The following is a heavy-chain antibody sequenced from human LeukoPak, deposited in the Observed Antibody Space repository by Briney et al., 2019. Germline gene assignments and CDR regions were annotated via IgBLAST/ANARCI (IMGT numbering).Heavy chain of an antibody. Sequence: PSQTLSLTCTVSGGSISSGGYYWSWIRQPPGKGLEWIGEVHHSGRTNFNPSLKSRVTISIDKSKNQFSLKMTSVTAADTGIFYCARNRDSFYDGSGEYAGRGFGWFDPWGQGTRVTVSS. CDR3: ARNRDSFYDGSGEYAGRGFGWFDP. J-gene: IGHJ5*02. V-gene: IGHV4-31*03. CDR2: VHHSGRT. D-gene: IGHD4-23*01. CDR1: GGSISSGGYY.